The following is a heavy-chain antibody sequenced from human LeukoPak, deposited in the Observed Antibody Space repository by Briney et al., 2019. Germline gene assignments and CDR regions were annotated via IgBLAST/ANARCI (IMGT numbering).Heavy chain of an antibody. CDR1: GGSISSYY. CDR2: IYYSGST. V-gene: IGHV4-59*01. Sequence: PSETLSLTCTVSGGSISSYYWIWIRQPPGKGLEWIGYIYYSGSTNYNPSLKSRVTISVDTSKNQFSLKLSSVTAADTAVYYCARGDAAAAGTLFDYWGQGTLVTVSS. D-gene: IGHD6-13*01. J-gene: IGHJ4*02. CDR3: ARGDAAAAGTLFDY.